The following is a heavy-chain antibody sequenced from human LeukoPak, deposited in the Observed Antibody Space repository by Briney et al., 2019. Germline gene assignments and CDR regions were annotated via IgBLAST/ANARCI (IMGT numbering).Heavy chain of an antibody. D-gene: IGHD6-13*01. CDR2: ISYDGSNK. CDR1: ELTFSNYG. Sequence: PGGSLRLTCAASELTFSNYGMNWVRQAPVKGLEWVSCISYDGSNKYYADSVKGRFTISRDNSKNTLYLQMISLRTEDTAVYYCAKDPRRYSRTGGYFDYWGQGTLVTVSS. CDR3: AKDPRRYSRTGGYFDY. V-gene: IGHV3-30*18. J-gene: IGHJ4*02.